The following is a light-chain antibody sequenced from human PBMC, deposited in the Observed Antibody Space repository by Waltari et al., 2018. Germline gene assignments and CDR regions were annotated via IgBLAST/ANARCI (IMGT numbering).Light chain of an antibody. J-gene: IGKJ4*01. CDR1: QSVSFF. CDR3: QQRYSWPLT. V-gene: IGKV3-11*01. Sequence: EIVMTQSPPTLSVSPGERATLSCRASQSVSFFLAWYQQKPGQGPRLLIFDTSNRATGIPARCSGGGSGTDFTLTISSLEPEDFATYYCQQRYSWPLTFGGGTKVEIK. CDR2: DTS.